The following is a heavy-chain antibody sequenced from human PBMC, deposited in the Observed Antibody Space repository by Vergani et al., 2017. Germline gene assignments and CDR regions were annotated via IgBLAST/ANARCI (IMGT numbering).Heavy chain of an antibody. CDR2: IYYSGST. J-gene: IGHJ4*02. D-gene: IGHD6-19*01. Sequence: QLQLQESGPGLVKPSETLSLTCTVSGGSISSSSYYWGWIRQPPGKGLEWIGSIYYSGSTYYNPSLKSRVTISVDTSKNQFSLKLSSVTAADTAVYYCARGLGGPRIAVAGRRFDYWGQGTLVTVSS. CDR3: ARGLGGPRIAVAGRRFDY. V-gene: IGHV4-39*01. CDR1: GGSISSSSYY.